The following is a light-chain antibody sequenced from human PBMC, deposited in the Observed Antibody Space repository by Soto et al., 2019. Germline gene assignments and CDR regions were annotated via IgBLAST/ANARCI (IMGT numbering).Light chain of an antibody. CDR3: QQRSNWPLT. CDR2: DAS. J-gene: IGKJ5*01. Sequence: EIVMTHSPATLSVSPCERATLSCRASQSVSSNLAWYQQKPGQAPRLLIYDASNRATGIPARFSGSGSGTDFTLTISSLEPEDFAVYYCQQRSNWPLTFGQGTRLETK. V-gene: IGKV3-11*01. CDR1: QSVSSN.